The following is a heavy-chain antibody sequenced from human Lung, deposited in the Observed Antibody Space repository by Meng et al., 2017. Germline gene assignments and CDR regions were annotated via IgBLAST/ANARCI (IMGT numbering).Heavy chain of an antibody. CDR3: ARGTPGRSYSDY. CDR1: DYTFTGYG. D-gene: IGHD3-10*01. Sequence: QVQPVQSGPEVKNPGASVKASCKASDYTFTGYGVSWVRQAPGQGLEWMAWLGAHDGDTSHAPKFQGRVTVSADRPTATAYMELRSLRSDDTAVYYCARGTPGRSYSDYWGQGTLVTVSS. V-gene: IGHV1-18*01. J-gene: IGHJ4*02. CDR2: LGAHDGDT.